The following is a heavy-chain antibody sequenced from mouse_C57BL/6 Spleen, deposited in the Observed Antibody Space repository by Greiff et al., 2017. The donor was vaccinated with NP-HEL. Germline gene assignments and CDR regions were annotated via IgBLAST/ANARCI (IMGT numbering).Heavy chain of an antibody. CDR2: IYPGDGDT. D-gene: IGHD1-1*01. CDR1: GYAFSSSW. Sequence: QVHVKQSGPELVKPGASVKISCKASGYAFSSSWMNWVKQRPGKGLEWIGRIYPGDGDTNYNGKFKGKATLTADISSSTAYMQLSSLTSEDSAVYFCARSLFTTVVATGYFDVWGTGTTVTVSS. CDR3: ARSLFTTVVATGYFDV. V-gene: IGHV1-82*01. J-gene: IGHJ1*03.